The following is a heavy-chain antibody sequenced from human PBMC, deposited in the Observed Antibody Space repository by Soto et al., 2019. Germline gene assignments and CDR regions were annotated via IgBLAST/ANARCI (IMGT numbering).Heavy chain of an antibody. Sequence: TLSLTCAVSGGSISSGGYSWSWIRQPPGKGLEWIGYIYHSGSTYYNPSLKCRVTISVDRSKNQFSLKLSSVTAADTAVYCCARVQTETYYDILTGYYLQAPYGMDVWGQGTTVTVSS. CDR1: GGSISSGGYS. V-gene: IGHV4-30-2*01. D-gene: IGHD3-9*01. J-gene: IGHJ6*02. CDR2: IYHSGST. CDR3: ARVQTETYYDILTGYYLQAPYGMDV.